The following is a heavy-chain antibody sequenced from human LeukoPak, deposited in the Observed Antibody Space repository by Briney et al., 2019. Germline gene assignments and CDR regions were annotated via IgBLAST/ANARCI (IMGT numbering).Heavy chain of an antibody. CDR2: IKQDGSEK. D-gene: IGHD3-3*01. CDR3: ARLREIPVFGVVTKSTSYFDY. Sequence: GGSLRLSCAASGFTFRSYWMSWVRQAPGKGLEWVANIKQDGSEKYYVDSVKGRFTISRDNAKNSLYLQMNSLRAEDTAVYYCARLREIPVFGVVTKSTSYFDYWGQGTLVTVSS. J-gene: IGHJ4*02. CDR1: GFTFRSYW. V-gene: IGHV3-7*01.